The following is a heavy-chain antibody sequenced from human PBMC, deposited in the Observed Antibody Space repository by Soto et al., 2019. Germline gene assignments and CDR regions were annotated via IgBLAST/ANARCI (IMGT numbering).Heavy chain of an antibody. J-gene: IGHJ4*02. Sequence: SDTLSLTCTVSGGSISSGTSYWSWIRQRPGKGLEWIGYIFYSGSFYYTPSLRGRVMILADTSKNQFTLRLSSVTAADTAVYYCARYYDYISGSYTLDYWGQGTLVTVSS. CDR2: IFYSGSF. V-gene: IGHV4-31*03. CDR3: ARYYDYISGSYTLDY. CDR1: GGSISSGTSY. D-gene: IGHD3-16*01.